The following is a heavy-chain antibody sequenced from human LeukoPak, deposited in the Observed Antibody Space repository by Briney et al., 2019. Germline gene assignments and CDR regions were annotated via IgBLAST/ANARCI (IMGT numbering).Heavy chain of an antibody. D-gene: IGHD1-26*01. CDR3: ARDGTLNWFDP. Sequence: ASVKVSCKASGYTFTSYDINWVRQATGQGLEWMGWVNPNSGNTGYAQKFQGRVTMTRDTSISTAYMELSRLRSDDTAVYYCARDGTLNWFDPWGQGTLVTVSS. V-gene: IGHV1-8*01. J-gene: IGHJ5*02. CDR2: VNPNSGNT. CDR1: GYTFTSYD.